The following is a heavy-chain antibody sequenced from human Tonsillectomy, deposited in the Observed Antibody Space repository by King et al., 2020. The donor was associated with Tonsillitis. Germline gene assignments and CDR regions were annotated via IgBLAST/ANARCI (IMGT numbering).Heavy chain of an antibody. J-gene: IGHJ4*02. CDR3: ARVTYDILTGFYIDNFDY. D-gene: IGHD3-9*01. CDR1: GFTFSSSS. V-gene: IGHV3-21*01. CDR2: ISSGRRYI. Sequence: VQLVESGGGLVKPGGSLRLSCAASGFTFSSSSMNWVRQAPGKGLEWVSSISSGRRYIHYADSVKGRFTISRDNAKNSLYLQMNSLRAEDTALYYCARVTYDILTGFYIDNFDYWGQGTLVTASS.